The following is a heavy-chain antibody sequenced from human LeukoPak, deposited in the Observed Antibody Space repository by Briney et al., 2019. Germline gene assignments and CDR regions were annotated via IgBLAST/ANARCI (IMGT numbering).Heavy chain of an antibody. J-gene: IGHJ4*02. Sequence: GGSLRLSCAASGFTFSSYGMSCVRQAPGKGLEWVSAISGSGGSTYYADSVKGRFTISRDNSKNTLYLQMNSLRAEDTAVYYCAKDDIVVVPAASFDYWGQGTLVTVSS. CDR1: GFTFSSYG. CDR3: AKDDIVVVPAASFDY. V-gene: IGHV3-23*01. CDR2: ISGSGGST. D-gene: IGHD2-2*01.